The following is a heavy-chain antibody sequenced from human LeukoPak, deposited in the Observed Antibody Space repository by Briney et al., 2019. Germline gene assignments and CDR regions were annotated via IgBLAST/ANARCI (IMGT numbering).Heavy chain of an antibody. D-gene: IGHD2-2*01. CDR3: ARDLSSVVVPAAILGGPTDY. J-gene: IGHJ4*02. V-gene: IGHV1-2*02. CDR1: GYTFTGYY. CDR2: INPNSGGT. Sequence: GASVKVSCKASGYTFTGYYMHWVRQAPGQGLEWMGWINPNSGGTNYAQKFQGRVTMTRDTSISTAYMELSWLRSDDTAVYYCARDLSSVVVPAAILGGPTDYWGQGTLVTVSS.